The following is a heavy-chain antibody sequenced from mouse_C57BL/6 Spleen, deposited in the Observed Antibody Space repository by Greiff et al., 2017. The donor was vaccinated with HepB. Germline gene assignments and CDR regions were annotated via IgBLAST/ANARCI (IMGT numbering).Heavy chain of an antibody. Sequence: QVQLQQSGAELVKPGASVKISCKASGYAFSSYWMNWVKQRPGKGLEWIGQIYPGDGDTNYNEKFKGKATLTADKSSSTAYMQLSSLTSEDSAVYFCARFDDGTLYYFDYWGQGTTLTVSS. D-gene: IGHD2-3*01. V-gene: IGHV1-80*01. CDR1: GYAFSSYW. J-gene: IGHJ2*01. CDR3: ARFDDGTLYYFDY. CDR2: IYPGDGDT.